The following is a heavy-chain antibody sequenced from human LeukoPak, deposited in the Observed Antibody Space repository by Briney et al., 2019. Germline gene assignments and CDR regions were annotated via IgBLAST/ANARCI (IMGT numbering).Heavy chain of an antibody. CDR2: INPSGGST. CDR3: TTYNWNDRAFDI. Sequence: GASVKVSCKASGYTFTSYYMHWVRQAPGQGLEWMGIINPSGGSTSYAQKFQGRVTMTRDTSTSTVYMELNSLKTEDTAVYYCTTYNWNDRAFDIWGQGTMVTVSS. CDR1: GYTFTSYY. J-gene: IGHJ3*02. D-gene: IGHD1-20*01. V-gene: IGHV1-46*01.